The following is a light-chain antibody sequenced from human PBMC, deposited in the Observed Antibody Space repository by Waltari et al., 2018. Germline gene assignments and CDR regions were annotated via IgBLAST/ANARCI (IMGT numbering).Light chain of an antibody. CDR3: QQCNNSPPT. CDR2: DAS. J-gene: IGKJ1*01. Sequence: ELVLTQSPATLSLSPGDGATLSCRASQSVSSQLVWYQQKRGQAPRLLIYDASNRATGIPARFSGSGSGTDFTLTISSLEPEDFAVYYCQQCNNSPPTFGQGTKVEIK. V-gene: IGKV3-11*01. CDR1: QSVSSQ.